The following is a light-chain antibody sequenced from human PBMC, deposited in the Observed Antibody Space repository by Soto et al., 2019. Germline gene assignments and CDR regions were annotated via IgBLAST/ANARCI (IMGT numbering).Light chain of an antibody. Sequence: SYELTQPPSVSVAPGKTARIICGGNNIGSKSVHWYQQKPGQAPVVVIYYDSDRPSGIPERFSGSNSGNTATLTISRVEAGDEADYYCQVWDSSSDHPGVFGGGTKVTVL. V-gene: IGLV3-21*04. J-gene: IGLJ3*02. CDR3: QVWDSSSDHPGV. CDR1: NIGSKS. CDR2: YDS.